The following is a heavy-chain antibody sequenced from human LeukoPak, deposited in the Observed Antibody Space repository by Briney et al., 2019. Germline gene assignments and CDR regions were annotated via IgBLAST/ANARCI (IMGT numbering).Heavy chain of an antibody. CDR1: GGSFSGYY. D-gene: IGHD3-9*01. J-gene: IGHJ5*02. V-gene: IGHV4-34*01. CDR3: ARVQAQRYFDWLSLPNWFDP. Sequence: SETLSLTRAVYGGSFSGYYWSWIRQPPGKGLEWIGEINHSGSTNYNPSLKSRVTISVDTSKNQFSLKLSSVTAADTAVYYCARVQAQRYFDWLSLPNWFDPWGQGTLVTVSS. CDR2: INHSGST.